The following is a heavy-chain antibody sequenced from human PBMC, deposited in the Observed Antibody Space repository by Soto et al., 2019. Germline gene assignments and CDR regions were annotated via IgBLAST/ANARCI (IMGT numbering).Heavy chain of an antibody. V-gene: IGHV1-69*06. Sequence: QVQLVQSGAEVKKPGSSVKVSCKASGGTFSSYAISWVRQAPGQGLEWMGGIIPIFGTANYAQKFQGRVTITADKSTSTAYMELSSLRSEDTAVYYCARDLRGAARPGCYFDLWGRGTLVTVSS. CDR1: GGTFSSYA. J-gene: IGHJ2*01. CDR3: ARDLRGAARPGCYFDL. CDR2: IIPIFGTA. D-gene: IGHD6-6*01.